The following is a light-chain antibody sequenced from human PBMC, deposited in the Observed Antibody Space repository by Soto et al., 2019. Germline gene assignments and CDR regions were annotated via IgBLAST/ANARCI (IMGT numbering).Light chain of an antibody. V-gene: IGKV3D-15*01. CDR3: QQYNNWPRT. Sequence: EIVMTQSPATLSVSPGERATLSCRASQSVNTNVAWYQQEPGQAPRLLIYGASTRATGIPARFSGSVSGTEFALTISSLQSEDFAVYYRQQYNNWPRTFGQGTKVDI. CDR2: GAS. J-gene: IGKJ1*01. CDR1: QSVNTN.